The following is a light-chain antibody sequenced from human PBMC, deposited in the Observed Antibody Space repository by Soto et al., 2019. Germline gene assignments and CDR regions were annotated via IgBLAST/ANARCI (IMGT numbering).Light chain of an antibody. CDR2: SNN. V-gene: IGLV1-44*01. Sequence: QSALTQPPSASGTPGQRVTISCSESSSNIGSNTVNWYQQLPGTAPKLLIYSNNQRPSGVPDRFSGSKSGTSASLAISGLQSEDEADYYCAAWDDSLNGPLYVFGTGTKVTVL. J-gene: IGLJ1*01. CDR1: SSNIGSNT. CDR3: AAWDDSLNGPLYV.